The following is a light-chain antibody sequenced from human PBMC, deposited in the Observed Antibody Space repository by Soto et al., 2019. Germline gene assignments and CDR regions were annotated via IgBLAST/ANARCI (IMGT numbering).Light chain of an antibody. CDR3: QQYYSTPHT. CDR2: WAS. J-gene: IGKJ2*01. V-gene: IGKV4-1*01. CDR1: QSVLYSSNNKNY. Sequence: DIVMTQSPDSLAVSLGERATINCKSSQSVLYSSNNKNYLAWYQQKPGQPPKLLIYWASTRESGVPDRFICSGSGTDFTLTISSLQAEDVAVYYCQQYYSTPHTFGQGTKLEIK.